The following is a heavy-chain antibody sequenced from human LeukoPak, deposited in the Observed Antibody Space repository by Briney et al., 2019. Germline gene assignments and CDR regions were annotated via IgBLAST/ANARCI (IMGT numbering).Heavy chain of an antibody. Sequence: SETLSLTCTVSGGSITSSTHYWGWIRQPPGKGLEWIGTIYYTGSPTFYNPSLKSRLTISVDTSKNQFSLKLSSVTAADTAVYYCARHGSSSWSYFDYWGQGTLVTVSS. CDR1: GGSITSSTHY. CDR2: IYYTGSPT. CDR3: ARHGSSSWSYFDY. J-gene: IGHJ4*02. V-gene: IGHV4-39*01. D-gene: IGHD6-13*01.